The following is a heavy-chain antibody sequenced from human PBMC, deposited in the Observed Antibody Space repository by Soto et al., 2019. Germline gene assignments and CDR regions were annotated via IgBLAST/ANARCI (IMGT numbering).Heavy chain of an antibody. J-gene: IGHJ4*02. CDR3: AKDRRAGGNYGFYSDF. CDR2: SSATGAGT. D-gene: IGHD1-7*01. Sequence: ASVKVSCAASGVTFSSYGMTWVRQAPGKGLEWVSFSSATGAGTYYADSVKGRFTISRDNSKNTLYLQMTSLRADDTAVYYCAKDRRAGGNYGFYSDFWGQGALVTVSS. CDR1: GVTFSSYG. V-gene: IGHV3-23*01.